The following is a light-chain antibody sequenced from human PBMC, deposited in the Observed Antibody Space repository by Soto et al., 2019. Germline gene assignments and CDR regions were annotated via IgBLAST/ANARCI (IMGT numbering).Light chain of an antibody. CDR2: VAS. J-gene: IGKJ5*01. CDR1: QAITTY. Sequence: IQMTQSPSSLSASVGDTVTFTCRASQAITTYVNWYQHRPGTAPKLLIYVASILQNGVPSRFSGSGSGTDFTLTISSLQPEDFGTYYCQQTYSTLPITFGPGTRLDIK. V-gene: IGKV1-39*01. CDR3: QQTYSTLPIT.